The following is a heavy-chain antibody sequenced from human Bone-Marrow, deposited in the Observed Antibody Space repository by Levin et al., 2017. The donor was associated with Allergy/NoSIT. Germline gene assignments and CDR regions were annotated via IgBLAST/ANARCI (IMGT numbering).Heavy chain of an antibody. V-gene: IGHV4-4*07. CDR3: ARDGGRGDLSGWLLDY. J-gene: IGHJ4*02. CDR1: DDSISSYS. Sequence: KASETLSLTCSVSDDSISSYSWSWIRQSAGKGLEWIGRFHPSGITHYNPSFKSRVTMSVDTSKKQFSLKLTSVTAADTAVYYCARDGGRGDLSGWLLDYWGQGTLVTVSS. CDR2: FHPSGIT. D-gene: IGHD6-19*01.